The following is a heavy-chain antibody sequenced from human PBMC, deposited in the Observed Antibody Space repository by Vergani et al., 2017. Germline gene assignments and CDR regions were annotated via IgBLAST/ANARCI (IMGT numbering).Heavy chain of an antibody. CDR2: ISYDGSNK. CDR3: ARERGYDEHTFDP. J-gene: IGHJ5*02. D-gene: IGHD5-12*01. CDR1: GFTFSSYA. V-gene: IGHV3-30-3*01. Sequence: QVQLVESGGGVVQPGRSLRLSCAASGFTFSSYAMHWVRQAPGKGLEWVAVISYDGSNKYYADSVKGRFTISRDNSKNTLYLQMNSLRAEDTAVYYCARERGYDEHTFDPLGQGTLVTVSS.